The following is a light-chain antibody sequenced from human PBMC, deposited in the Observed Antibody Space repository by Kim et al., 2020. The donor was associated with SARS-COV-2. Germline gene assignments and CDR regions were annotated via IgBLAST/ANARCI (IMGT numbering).Light chain of an antibody. CDR1: NIGSKS. Sequence: ELTQPPSVSVAPGKTARITCGGNNIGSKSVHWYQQKPGQAPVLVVYYDSDRPSGIPERFSGSNSGNTATLTISRVEAGDEADYYCQVWDSSSDHYVFG. CDR2: YDS. V-gene: IGLV3-21*04. J-gene: IGLJ1*01. CDR3: QVWDSSSDHYV.